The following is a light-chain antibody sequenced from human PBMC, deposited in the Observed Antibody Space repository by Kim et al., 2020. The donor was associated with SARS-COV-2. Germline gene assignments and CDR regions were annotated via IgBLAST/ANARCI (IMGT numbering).Light chain of an antibody. CDR1: STDIGAYNY. CDR2: DVS. CDR3: SSYSSTSLYV. V-gene: IGLV2-14*03. Sequence: QSALTQPASVSGSRGQSITISCTGASTDIGAYNYVSWYQHHPGKAPKLIIYDVSKRPSEVSYRFSGSKSGSTASLTISSLQAEDEADFYCSSYSSTSLYVFGTGTKVTVL. J-gene: IGLJ1*01.